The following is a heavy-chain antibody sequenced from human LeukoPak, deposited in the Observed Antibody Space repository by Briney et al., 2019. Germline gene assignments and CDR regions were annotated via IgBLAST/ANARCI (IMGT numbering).Heavy chain of an antibody. D-gene: IGHD6-6*01. CDR3: ARCPPYSSSSYGMDV. Sequence: SETLSLTCTVSGGSISSYYWSWIRQPPGKGLEWIGYIYYSGSTNYNPSLKSRVTISVDTSKNQFSLKLSSVTAADTAVYYCARCPPYSSSSYGMDVWGQGTTVTVS. J-gene: IGHJ6*02. CDR1: GGSISSYY. V-gene: IGHV4-59*12. CDR2: IYYSGST.